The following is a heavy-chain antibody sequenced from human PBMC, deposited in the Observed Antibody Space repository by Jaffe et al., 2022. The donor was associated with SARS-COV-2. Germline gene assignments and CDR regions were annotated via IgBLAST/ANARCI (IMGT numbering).Heavy chain of an antibody. CDR3: TRQTEPYYYDSSGYPARDLHDAFDI. Sequence: EVQLVESGGGLVQPGRSLRLSCTASGFTFGDYAMSWFRQAPGKGLEWVGFIRSKAYGGTTEYAASVKGRFTISRDDSKSIAYLQMNSLKTEDTAVYYCTRQTEPYYYDSSGYPARDLHDAFDIWGQGTMVTVSS. CDR2: IRSKAYGGTT. V-gene: IGHV3-49*03. J-gene: IGHJ3*02. CDR1: GFTFGDYA. D-gene: IGHD3-22*01.